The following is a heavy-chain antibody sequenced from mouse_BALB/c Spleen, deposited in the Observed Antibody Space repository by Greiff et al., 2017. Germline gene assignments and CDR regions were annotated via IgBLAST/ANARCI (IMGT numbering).Heavy chain of an antibody. V-gene: IGHV5-6*01. J-gene: IGHJ4*01. Sequence: VQLKESGGDLVKPGGSLKLSCAASGFTFSSYGMSWVRQTPDKRLEWVATISSGGSYTYYPDSVKGRFTISRDNAKNTLYLQMSSLKSEDTAMYYCARGGLPYAIDYWGQGTSVTVSS. CDR2: ISSGGSYT. D-gene: IGHD2-4*01. CDR1: GFTFSSYG. CDR3: ARGGLPYAIDY.